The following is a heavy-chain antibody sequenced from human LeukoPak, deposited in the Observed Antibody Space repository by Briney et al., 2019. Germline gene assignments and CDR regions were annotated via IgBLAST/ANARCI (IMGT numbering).Heavy chain of an antibody. Sequence: GGSLRLSCAASGFTFSSYAMSWVRQAPGKGLEWVSAISGSGGSTYCADSVKGRFTISRDNSKNTLYLQMNSLRAEDTAVYYCAKDQGQNYDSSGYYFKAHDAFDIWGQGTMVTVSS. J-gene: IGHJ3*02. V-gene: IGHV3-23*01. CDR3: AKDQGQNYDSSGYYFKAHDAFDI. CDR2: ISGSGGST. D-gene: IGHD3-22*01. CDR1: GFTFSSYA.